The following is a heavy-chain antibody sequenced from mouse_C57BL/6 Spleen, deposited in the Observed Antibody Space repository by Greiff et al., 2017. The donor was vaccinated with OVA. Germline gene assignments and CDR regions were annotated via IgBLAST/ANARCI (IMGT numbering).Heavy chain of an antibody. V-gene: IGHV5-16*01. J-gene: IGHJ1*03. CDR2: INYDGSST. CDR3: ARGGEGYFDV. CDR1: GFTFSDYY. D-gene: IGHD2-13*01. Sequence: EVKLVESEGGLVQPGSSMKLSCTASGFTFSDYYMAWVRPVPEKGLEWVANINYDGSSTSSLDSLKSRFIISRDNAKNILYLQMSSLKSEDTATYYCARGGEGYFDVWGTGTTVTVSS.